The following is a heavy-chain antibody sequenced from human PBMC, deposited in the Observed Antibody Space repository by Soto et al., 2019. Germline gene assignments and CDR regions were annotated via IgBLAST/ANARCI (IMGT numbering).Heavy chain of an antibody. CDR1: GFTFNIYA. D-gene: IGHD3-22*01. CDR2: ISGSGGGT. J-gene: IGHJ1*01. V-gene: IGHV3-23*01. CDR3: AKCVYDSSGRLLRLLPH. Sequence: GGSLRLSCAASGFTFNIYAMSWVRQAPGKGLEWVSAISGSGGGTYYADSVKGRFTISRDNSNNTLYLQMSSLRAEDTAVYYCAKCVYDSSGRLLRLLPHCGQGTLVPGSS.